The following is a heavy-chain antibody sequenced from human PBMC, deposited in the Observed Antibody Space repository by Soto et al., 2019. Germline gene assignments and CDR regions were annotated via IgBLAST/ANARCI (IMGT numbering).Heavy chain of an antibody. Sequence: QGQLVQSGGEGTKPGASVKVSCNSSGYTFSSYGISWVRQAPGQGLEWMGWISPYSGHTKEAPKVQGRITLTTETSTGTAYMELRSLASDDTAVYYCARDRCTTAKCYTHHLDVWGQGTTVIVSS. J-gene: IGHJ6*02. V-gene: IGHV1-18*04. D-gene: IGHD2-8*01. CDR2: ISPYSGHT. CDR3: ARDRCTTAKCYTHHLDV. CDR1: GYTFSSYG.